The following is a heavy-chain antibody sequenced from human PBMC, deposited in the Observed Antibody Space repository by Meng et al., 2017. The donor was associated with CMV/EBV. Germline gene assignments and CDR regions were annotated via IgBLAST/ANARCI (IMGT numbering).Heavy chain of an antibody. CDR2: ISYDGSNK. J-gene: IGHJ4*02. V-gene: IGHV3-30-3*01. Sequence: GESLKISCPASGFTFSSYAMHWVRQAPGKGLEWVAVISYDGSNKYYADSVKGRFTISRDNSKNTLYLQMNSLRAEDTAVYYCASPVVDYYDSSGFTTPLDYWGQGTLVTVSS. CDR3: ASPVVDYYDSSGFTTPLDY. D-gene: IGHD3-22*01. CDR1: GFTFSSYA.